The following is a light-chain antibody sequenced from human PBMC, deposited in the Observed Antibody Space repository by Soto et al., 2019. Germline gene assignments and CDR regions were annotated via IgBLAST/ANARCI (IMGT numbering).Light chain of an antibody. Sequence: QSVLTQPPSASGTPGQRVTISCSGSSSNIGSNYVYWYQQLPGTAPKLLIYRNNQRPSGVPDRFSGSKSGTSASLAISGLGAGDEADNYFAAGDDGLGGVFGGGTKLTVL. V-gene: IGLV1-47*01. CDR1: SSNIGSNY. CDR2: RNN. CDR3: AAGDDGLGGV. J-gene: IGLJ2*01.